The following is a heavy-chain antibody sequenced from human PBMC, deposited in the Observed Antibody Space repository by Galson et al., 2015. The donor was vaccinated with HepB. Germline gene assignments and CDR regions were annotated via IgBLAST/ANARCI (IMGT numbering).Heavy chain of an antibody. CDR1: GFSLSTSGMC. CDR2: IDWDDDK. D-gene: IGHD1-26*01. CDR3: ARILLVGAPSRDDAFDI. V-gene: IGHV2-70*11. Sequence: PALVKPTQTLTLTCTFSGFSLSTSGMCVSWIRQPPGKALEWLARIDWDDDKYYSTSLKTRLTISKDTSKNQVVLTMTNMDPVDTATYYCARILLVGAPSRDDAFDIWGQGTMVTVSS. J-gene: IGHJ3*02.